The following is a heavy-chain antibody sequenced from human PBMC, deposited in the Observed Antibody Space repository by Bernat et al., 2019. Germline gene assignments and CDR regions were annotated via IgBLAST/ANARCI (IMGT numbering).Heavy chain of an antibody. J-gene: IGHJ4*02. CDR2: IYYSGST. V-gene: IGHV4-59*01. CDR3: ARNDMFSSSWYPYFDY. Sequence: QVQLQESGPGLVKPSETLSLTCTVSGGSISSYYWSWIRQPPGKGLEWIGYIYYSGSTNYNPSLKSRVTISVDTSKNQFSLKLSSVTAADTAVYYCARNDMFSSSWYPYFDYWGQGTLVTVSS. CDR1: GGSISSYY. D-gene: IGHD6-13*01.